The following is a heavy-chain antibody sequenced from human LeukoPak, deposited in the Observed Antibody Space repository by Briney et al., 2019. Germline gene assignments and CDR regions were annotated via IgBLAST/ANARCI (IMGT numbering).Heavy chain of an antibody. J-gene: IGHJ6*03. CDR1: GGSISSYY. V-gene: IGHV4-4*07. Sequence: SETLSLTCTVPGGSISSYYWSWIRQPAGKGLEWIGRIYTSGSTNYNPSLKSRVTMSVDTSKNQFSLKLSSVTASDTAVYYCARARGRHCSSTSCYGGYYYYMDVWGKGTTVTVSS. CDR2: IYTSGST. D-gene: IGHD2-2*01. CDR3: ARARGRHCSSTSCYGGYYYYMDV.